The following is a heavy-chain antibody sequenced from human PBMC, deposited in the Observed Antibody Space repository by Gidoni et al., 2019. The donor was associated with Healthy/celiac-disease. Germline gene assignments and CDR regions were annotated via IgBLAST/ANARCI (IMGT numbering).Heavy chain of an antibody. D-gene: IGHD3-10*01. V-gene: IGHV3-43*01. CDR1: GFTFDDYP. CDR2: ISWDGGST. CDR3: AKVRDSLWFGELSLFDY. Sequence: EVQLVDSGGVVVQPGGSLRLSCAASGFTFDDYPMHWVRQAPGKGLEWVSLISWDGGSTYYADSVKGRFTISRDNSKNSLYLQMNSLRTEDTALYYCAKVRDSLWFGELSLFDYWGQGTLVTVSS. J-gene: IGHJ4*02.